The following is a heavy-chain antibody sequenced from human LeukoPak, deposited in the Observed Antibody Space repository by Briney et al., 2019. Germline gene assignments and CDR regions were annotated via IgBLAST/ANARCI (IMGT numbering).Heavy chain of an antibody. CDR1: GFTFSSYS. D-gene: IGHD1-26*01. CDR3: AKVSGSYSDDAFDI. J-gene: IGHJ3*02. V-gene: IGHV3-23*01. Sequence: AGGSLRLSCAVSGFTFSSYSMNWVRQAPGKGLEWVSAISGSGGSTYYADSVKGRFTISRDNSKNTLYLQMNSLRAEDTAVYYCAKVSGSYSDDAFDIWGQGTMVTVSS. CDR2: ISGSGGST.